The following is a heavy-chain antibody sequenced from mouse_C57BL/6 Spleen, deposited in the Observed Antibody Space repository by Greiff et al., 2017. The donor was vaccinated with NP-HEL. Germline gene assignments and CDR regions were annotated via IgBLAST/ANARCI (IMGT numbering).Heavy chain of an antibody. CDR3: ARHYSNYDYYAIDY. D-gene: IGHD2-5*01. V-gene: IGHV1-4*01. J-gene: IGHJ4*01. CDR2: INPSSGYT. Sequence: QVQLQQPGAELVRPGASVKMSCKASGYTFTSYSMHWVKQRPGQGLEWIGYINPSSGYTKYNQKFKDKATLTADKSSSTAYMQLSSLTSEDSAVYYFARHYSNYDYYAIDYWGKGTSVTVSS. CDR1: GYTFTSYS.